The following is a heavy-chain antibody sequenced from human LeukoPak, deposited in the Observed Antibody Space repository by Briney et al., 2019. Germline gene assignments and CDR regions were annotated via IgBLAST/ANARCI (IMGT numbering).Heavy chain of an antibody. V-gene: IGHV1-8*03. CDR2: MNPNSGNT. Sequence: GASVKVSCKASGYTFTSYDINWVRQATGQGLEWMGWMNPNSGNTGYAQKFQGRVTITRNTSISTAYMELSSLRSEDTAVYYCARGLTAMASYYFDYWGQGTLVTVSS. D-gene: IGHD5-18*01. CDR1: GYTFTSYD. J-gene: IGHJ4*02. CDR3: ARGLTAMASYYFDY.